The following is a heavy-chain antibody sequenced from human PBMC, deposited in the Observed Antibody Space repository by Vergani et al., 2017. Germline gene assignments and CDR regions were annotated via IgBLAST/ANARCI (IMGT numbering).Heavy chain of an antibody. CDR2: NYYSGSP. CDR3: ARVGPHYYDSSGYYFGAGD. J-gene: IGHJ4*02. V-gene: IGHV4-30-4*01. D-gene: IGHD3-22*01. CDR1: GGSIRRGDYY. Sequence: QVQLQESGPGLVKPSQTLSLTCTVPGGSIRRGDYYWSWIRQPPGKGLEWIGYNYYSGSPYYNPSLKSRVTISVATSKNQFSLKRSSVTAADTAVYYCARVGPHYYDSSGYYFGAGDWGQGTLVTVSS.